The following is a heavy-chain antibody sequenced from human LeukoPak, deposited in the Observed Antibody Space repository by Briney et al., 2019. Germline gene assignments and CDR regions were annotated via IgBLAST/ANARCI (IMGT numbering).Heavy chain of an antibody. CDR1: GFTFSSYA. J-gene: IGHJ4*02. V-gene: IGHV3-74*01. CDR3: ARGGYRSSWYNY. CDR2: INTDGSDT. D-gene: IGHD6-13*01. Sequence: GGSLRLSCAASGFTFSSYAMSWVRQAPGKGLVWVSQINTDGSDTNYADSVRGRFTISRDNAKNTLFLQMNSLRAEDTALYYCARGGYRSSWYNYWGQGTLVTVSS.